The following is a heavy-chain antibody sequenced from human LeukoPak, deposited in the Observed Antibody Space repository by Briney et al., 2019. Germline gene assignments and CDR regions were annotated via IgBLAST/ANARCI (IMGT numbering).Heavy chain of an antibody. V-gene: IGHV4-59*01. Sequence: SETLSLTCTVSGGSISTFYWSWIRQPPGKGLEWIGYIYYTGTTNHNPSLKSRVTISVDTSKNQFSLKLNSVTAADTAVYYCARGPWIQLWPYFDYWGQGTLVSVSS. D-gene: IGHD5-18*01. J-gene: IGHJ4*02. CDR2: IYYTGTT. CDR3: ARGPWIQLWPYFDY. CDR1: GGSISTFY.